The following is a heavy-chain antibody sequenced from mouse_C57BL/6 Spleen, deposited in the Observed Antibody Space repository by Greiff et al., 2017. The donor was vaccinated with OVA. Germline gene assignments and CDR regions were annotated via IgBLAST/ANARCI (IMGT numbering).Heavy chain of an antibody. CDR1: GYTFTSYW. V-gene: IGHV1-50*01. Sequence: QVQLQQPGAELVKPGASVKLSCKASGYTFTSYWMQWVKQRPGQGLAWIGEIDPSDSYTNYNQKFKGKATLTVDTSSSTAYMQLSSLTSEDSAVYYCARDLYGDYWGQGTTLTVSS. CDR3: ARDLYGDY. J-gene: IGHJ2*01. D-gene: IGHD1-1*01. CDR2: IDPSDSYT.